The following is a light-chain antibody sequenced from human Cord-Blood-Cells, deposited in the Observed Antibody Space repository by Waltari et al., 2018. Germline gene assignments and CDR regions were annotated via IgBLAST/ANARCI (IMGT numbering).Light chain of an antibody. Sequence: DIQMTQSPSSLSASVGDRVTITCRASQSISSYLNWYQQKPGKAPKLLIYAASSLQSGVPSRFSGSGSGTDFTLTISSLXXXDFATYYCQQSYSTPPTFGQGTKVEIK. CDR1: QSISSY. J-gene: IGKJ1*01. V-gene: IGKV1-39*01. CDR3: QQSYSTPPT. CDR2: AAS.